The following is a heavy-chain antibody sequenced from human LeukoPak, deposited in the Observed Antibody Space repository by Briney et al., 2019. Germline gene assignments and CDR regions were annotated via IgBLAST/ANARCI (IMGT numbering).Heavy chain of an antibody. D-gene: IGHD3-22*01. V-gene: IGHV1-18*01. CDR1: GGTFSSYA. J-gene: IGHJ4*02. CDR3: ARDENYYDNSGCDY. CDR2: ISAYNGNT. Sequence: ASVKVSCKASGGTFSSYAISWVRQAPGQGLEWMGWISAYNGNTNYAQKLQGRVTMTTDTSTSTAYMELRSLRSDDTAVYYCARDENYYDNSGCDYWGQGTLVTVSS.